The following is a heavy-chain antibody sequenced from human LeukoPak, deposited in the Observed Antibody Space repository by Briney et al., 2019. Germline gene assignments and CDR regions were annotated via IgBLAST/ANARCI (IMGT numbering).Heavy chain of an antibody. CDR3: AREYYYDSSSYLLAYYYYYGMDV. D-gene: IGHD3-22*01. Sequence: PGGSLRLSCAASGFTFSSYDMHWVRQAPGKGLEWVAVISYDGSNKYYADSVKGRFTTSRDNSKNTLYLQMNSLRAEDTAVYYCAREYYYDSSSYLLAYYYYYGMDVWGQGTTVTVSS. CDR2: ISYDGSNK. J-gene: IGHJ6*02. V-gene: IGHV3-30-3*01. CDR1: GFTFSSYD.